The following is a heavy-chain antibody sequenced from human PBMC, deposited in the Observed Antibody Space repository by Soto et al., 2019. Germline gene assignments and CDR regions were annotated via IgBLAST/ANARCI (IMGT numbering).Heavy chain of an antibody. CDR3: ARVGRRDSPAWNY. D-gene: IGHD2-15*01. CDR2: INAGNGNT. V-gene: IGHV1-3*01. J-gene: IGHJ4*02. CDR1: GYTFTNYA. Sequence: ASVKVSCKTSGYTFTNYAIHWVRQAPGQRLEWMGWINAGNGNTKYSQKFQGRVTITRDTSASTAYMELSSLRSEDTAVYYCARVGRRDSPAWNYWGQGTLVTVSS.